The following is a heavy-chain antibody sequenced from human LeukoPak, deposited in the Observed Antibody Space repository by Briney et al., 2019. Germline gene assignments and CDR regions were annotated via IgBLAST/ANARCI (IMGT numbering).Heavy chain of an antibody. J-gene: IGHJ4*02. Sequence: ASVKVSCKASGYTFTSYGISWVRQAPGQGLEWMGWISAYNGNTNYAQKLQGRVTMTTDTSTSTAYMELRSLRSDDTAVYYCARGLPNMITFGGVIVIPDYWGQGTLVTVSS. CDR3: ARGLPNMITFGGVIVIPDY. V-gene: IGHV1-18*01. D-gene: IGHD3-16*02. CDR2: ISAYNGNT. CDR1: GYTFTSYG.